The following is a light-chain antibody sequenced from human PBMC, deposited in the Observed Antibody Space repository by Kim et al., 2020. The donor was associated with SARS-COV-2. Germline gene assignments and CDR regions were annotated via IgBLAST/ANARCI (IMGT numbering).Light chain of an antibody. Sequence: GKTVTISCTRSSGSIASNYVQWYQQRPGSSPTTVIYEYNQGPSGVPDRFSGSIDSSSNSASLTISGLKTEDEADYYCQSYDSSLWVFGGGTKLTVL. CDR2: EYN. CDR1: SGSIASNY. J-gene: IGLJ3*02. CDR3: QSYDSSLWV. V-gene: IGLV6-57*01.